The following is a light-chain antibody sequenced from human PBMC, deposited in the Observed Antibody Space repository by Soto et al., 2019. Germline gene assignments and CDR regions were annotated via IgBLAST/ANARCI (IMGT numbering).Light chain of an antibody. J-gene: IGLJ2*01. CDR2: GNS. CDR1: SSNIGAGYD. V-gene: IGLV1-40*01. Sequence: QSVLTQPPSVSGAPGPRVTISCTGSSSNIGAGYDVHWYQQLPGTAPKLLIYGNSNRTSGVPDRFSGSKSGTSASLAITGLQAEDEAEYYCQSYDSSLSGSVFGGGTKLTVL. CDR3: QSYDSSLSGSV.